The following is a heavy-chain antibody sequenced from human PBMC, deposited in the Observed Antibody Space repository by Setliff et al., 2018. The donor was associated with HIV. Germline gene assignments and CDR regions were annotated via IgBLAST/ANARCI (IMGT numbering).Heavy chain of an antibody. D-gene: IGHD5-12*01. Sequence: GGSLRLSCVASGFTFSRSWMDWVRQAPGKGLEWVASMNTDGSVKYHVDSVKGRFTISRDNAKNSLYLQMNSLRAEDTALYYCAKDIRHSGYDHFDYWGQGTLVTVSS. J-gene: IGHJ4*02. CDR2: MNTDGSVK. CDR1: GFTFSRSW. CDR3: AKDIRHSGYDHFDY. V-gene: IGHV3-7*03.